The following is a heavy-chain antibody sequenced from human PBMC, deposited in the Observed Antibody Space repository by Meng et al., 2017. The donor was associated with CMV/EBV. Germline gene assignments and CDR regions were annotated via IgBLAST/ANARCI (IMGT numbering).Heavy chain of an antibody. CDR3: ARGGIAAAGLH. Sequence: QLPLTAPGPGLVKPSVTLSLTCTVSGGSISSSSYYWGWIRQPPGKGLEWIGSIYYSGSTYYNPSLKSRVTISVDTSKNQFSLKLSSVTAADTAVYYCARGGIAAAGLHWGQGTLVTVSS. D-gene: IGHD6-13*01. CDR2: IYYSGST. CDR1: GGSISSSSYY. J-gene: IGHJ4*02. V-gene: IGHV4-39*07.